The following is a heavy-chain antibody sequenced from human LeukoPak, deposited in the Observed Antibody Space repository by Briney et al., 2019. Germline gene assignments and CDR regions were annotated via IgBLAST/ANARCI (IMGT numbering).Heavy chain of an antibody. V-gene: IGHV1-69*04. CDR1: GGTFSSYA. Sequence: SVKVSCKASGGTFSSYAISWVRQAPGQGREWMGRIIPILGIANYAQKFQGRVTITADKSTSTAYMELSSLRSEDTAVYYCARAYSGSYSYYYYYGMDVWGEGTTVTVSS. CDR3: ARAYSGSYSYYYYYGMDV. CDR2: IIPILGIA. J-gene: IGHJ6*04. D-gene: IGHD1-26*01.